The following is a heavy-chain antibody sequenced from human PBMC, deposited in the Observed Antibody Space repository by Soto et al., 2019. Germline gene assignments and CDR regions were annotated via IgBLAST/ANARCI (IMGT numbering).Heavy chain of an antibody. CDR2: ISDDGSTA. CDR1: GFTFSAYW. D-gene: IGHD1-1*01. Sequence: GSLRLSCAVSGFTFSAYWMHWVRQVPGKGLTWVSRISDDGSTATYADSVKGRFIISRDNAKNTLYLEMNTLRADDSGLYYCARGPRVSSTGTGAHWGRGTLVTVSS. J-gene: IGHJ4*02. CDR3: ARGPRVSSTGTGAH. V-gene: IGHV3-74*01.